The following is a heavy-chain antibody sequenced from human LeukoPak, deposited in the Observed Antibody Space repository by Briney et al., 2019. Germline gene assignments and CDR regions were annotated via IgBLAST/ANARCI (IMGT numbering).Heavy chain of an antibody. D-gene: IGHD3-22*01. J-gene: IGHJ5*02. CDR1: GFTFSSYA. Sequence: GGSLRLSCAASGFTFSSYAMHWVRQAPGKGLEWVAVISYDGSNKYYADSVKGRFTISRDNSKNTLYLRMNSLRAEDTAVYYCARGEYYYDSSGYHHWGQGTLVTVSS. CDR3: ARGEYYYDSSGYHH. V-gene: IGHV3-30*04. CDR2: ISYDGSNK.